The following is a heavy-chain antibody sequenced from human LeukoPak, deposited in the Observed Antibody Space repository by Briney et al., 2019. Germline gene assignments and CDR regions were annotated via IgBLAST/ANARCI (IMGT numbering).Heavy chain of an antibody. J-gene: IGHJ4*02. CDR1: GFSFTDYS. D-gene: IGHD1-26*01. CDR3: VRDRYYSFDY. Sequence: PGGSLRLSCAASGFSFTDYSMNWARHAPGKGLEWLSYIGPSGSPIHYADSVKGRFTTSTDSAQNSLYLQMNSLRDEDTALYYCVRDRYYSFDYWGQGTVVTVSS. CDR2: IGPSGSPI. V-gene: IGHV3-48*02.